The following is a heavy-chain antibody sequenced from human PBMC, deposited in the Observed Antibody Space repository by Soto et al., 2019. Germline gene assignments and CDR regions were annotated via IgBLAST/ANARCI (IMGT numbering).Heavy chain of an antibody. D-gene: IGHD4-17*01. CDR1: GFTFSSYA. J-gene: IGHJ6*03. CDR3: GKERGSTVVYYYYYYRDV. V-gene: IGHV3-23*01. CDR2: ISGSGGST. Sequence: EVQLLESGGGLVQPGGSLRLSCAASGFTFSSYAMSWVRQAPGKGLEWVSAISGSGGSTYYADSVKGRFTISRDNSKNTLYLQMNRLRAEDTSVYYCGKERGSTVVYYYYYYRDVLGKGTTVTVSS.